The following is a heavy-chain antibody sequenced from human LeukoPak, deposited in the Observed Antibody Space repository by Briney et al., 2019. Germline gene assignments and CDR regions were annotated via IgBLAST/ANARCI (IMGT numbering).Heavy chain of an antibody. J-gene: IGHJ4*02. Sequence: ASVKVSCKASGYTFTSYDINWVRQATGQGLEWMGWMNPNSGNTGYAQKFQGRVTMTRNTSISTAYMELSGLRSEDTAMYYCARPPGSGYSFDYWGQGTLVTVSS. CDR1: GYTFTSYD. CDR2: MNPNSGNT. CDR3: ARPPGSGYSFDY. D-gene: IGHD3-22*01. V-gene: IGHV1-8*01.